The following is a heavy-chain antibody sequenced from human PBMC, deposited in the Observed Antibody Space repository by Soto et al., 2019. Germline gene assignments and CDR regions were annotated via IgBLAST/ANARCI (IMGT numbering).Heavy chain of an antibody. Sequence: QVQLVESGGGVVQPGRSLRLSCAASGFTFSSYGMHWVRQSPGKGLEWVAVISYDGSNKYYADSVKGRFTISRDNSKNTLYLQMNSLRAEDTAVYYCAKDRYDYYGMYVLGQGTTVTVSS. CDR1: GFTFSSYG. CDR2: ISYDGSNK. V-gene: IGHV3-30*18. J-gene: IGHJ6*02. CDR3: AKDRYDYYGMYV.